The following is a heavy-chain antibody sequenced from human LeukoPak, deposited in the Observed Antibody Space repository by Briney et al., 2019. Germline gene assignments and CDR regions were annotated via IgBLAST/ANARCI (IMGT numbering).Heavy chain of an antibody. J-gene: IGHJ4*02. V-gene: IGHV3-30*18. CDR1: GFTFSSYG. Sequence: DPGRSLRLSCAASGFTFSSYGMHWVRQAPGKGLEWVAVISYDGSNKYYADSVKGRFTISRDNSKNTLYLQMNSLRAEDTAVYYCAKDGVDDFGYSYGYGYWGQGTLVTVSS. CDR3: AKDGVDDFGYSYGYGY. CDR2: ISYDGSNK. D-gene: IGHD5-18*01.